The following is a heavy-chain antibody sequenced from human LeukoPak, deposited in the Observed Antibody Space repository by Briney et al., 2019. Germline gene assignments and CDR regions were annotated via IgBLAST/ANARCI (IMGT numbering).Heavy chain of an antibody. CDR1: GFSLSASGMG. Sequence: SGPTLMNPTQTLTVTCTFSGFSLSASGMGVGWIRHPPGKALEWLTLFEFDDDKRYSPSLKSSLTIAKDTAKNHVLHTMPNMDTVDTATYYWAHTYSSTRLNWLDPWGQGTLVTVSS. V-gene: IGHV2-5*02. J-gene: IGHJ5*02. CDR3: AHTYSSTRLNWLDP. CDR2: FEFDDDK. D-gene: IGHD4-11*01.